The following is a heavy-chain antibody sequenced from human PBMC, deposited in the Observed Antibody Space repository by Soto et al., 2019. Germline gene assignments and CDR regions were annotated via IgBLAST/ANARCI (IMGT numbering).Heavy chain of an antibody. CDR2: ISAYNGNT. V-gene: IGHV1-18*01. CDR3: ARDLKCISTSCRSNWFDP. CDR1: GYTFTSYG. D-gene: IGHD2-2*01. Sequence: QVQLVQSGAEVKKPGASVKVSCKASGYTFTSYGISWVRQAPGQGLEWMGWISAYNGNTNYAQKLQGRVTMTTDTSRNTAYMELRSLRSDDTAVYYCARDLKCISTSCRSNWFDPWGQGTLVTVSS. J-gene: IGHJ5*02.